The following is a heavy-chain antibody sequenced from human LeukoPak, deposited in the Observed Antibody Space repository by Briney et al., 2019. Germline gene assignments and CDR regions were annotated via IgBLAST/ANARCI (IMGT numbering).Heavy chain of an antibody. D-gene: IGHD3-22*01. V-gene: IGHV3-23*01. CDR1: AFSFVGNA. Sequence: PRRSLRLACSASAFSFVGNAMGWVRQVPGKGLGWVSSISGSGGSTYYADSVRGRFTISRDNSKNTLYLQMNSLRAEDTAVYYCSKLYYYDSSGYWGQGTLVTVSS. CDR2: ISGSGGST. CDR3: SKLYYYDSSGY. J-gene: IGHJ4*02.